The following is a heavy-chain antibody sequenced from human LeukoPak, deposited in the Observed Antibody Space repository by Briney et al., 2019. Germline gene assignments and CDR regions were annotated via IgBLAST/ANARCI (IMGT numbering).Heavy chain of an antibody. J-gene: IGHJ4*02. Sequence: GASVKVSCKASGYTFTSYYMHWVRQAPGQGLEWMGWINPNSGGTNYAQKFQGRVTMTRDTSISTAYMELSRLRSDDTAVYYCVREGTNSGYDPWDYWGQGTLVTVSS. CDR2: INPNSGGT. D-gene: IGHD5-12*01. CDR3: VREGTNSGYDPWDY. CDR1: GYTFTSYY. V-gene: IGHV1-2*02.